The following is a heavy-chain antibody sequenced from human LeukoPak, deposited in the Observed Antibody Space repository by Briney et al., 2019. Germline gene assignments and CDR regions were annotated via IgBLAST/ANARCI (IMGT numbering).Heavy chain of an antibody. CDR1: GGSISSGDYY. J-gene: IGHJ3*02. CDR2: IYYSGST. Sequence: SETLSLTCTVSGGSISSGDYYWSWIRQPPGKGLEWIGYIYYSGSTYYNPSLKSRVTISVDTSKNQFSLKLSSMTAADTAVYYCARAHGSDAFDIWGQGTMVTVSS. CDR3: ARAHGSDAFDI. V-gene: IGHV4-30-4*01.